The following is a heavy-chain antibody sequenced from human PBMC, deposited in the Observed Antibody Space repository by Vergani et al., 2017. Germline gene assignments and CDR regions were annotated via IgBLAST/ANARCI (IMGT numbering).Heavy chain of an antibody. V-gene: IGHV3-21*01. CDR2: ISSSSSYI. J-gene: IGHJ6*02. CDR1: GFTFSSYS. CDR3: ARDCSSTSCSDYYYYYGMDV. Sequence: EVQLVESGGGLVKPGGSLRLSCAASGFTFSSYSMNWVRQAPGKGLEWVSSISSSSSYIYYADSVKGRFTISRDNAKNSLYLQMNSLRAEDTAVYYCARDCSSTSCSDYYYYYGMDVWGQGTTVTVSS. D-gene: IGHD2-2*01.